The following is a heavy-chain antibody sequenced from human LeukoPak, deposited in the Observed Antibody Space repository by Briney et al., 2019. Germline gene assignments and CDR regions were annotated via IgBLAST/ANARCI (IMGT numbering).Heavy chain of an antibody. J-gene: IGHJ6*03. CDR2: INPNSGGT. D-gene: IGHD3-9*01. Sequence: ASVKVSCKASGYTLTGYYMHWVRQAPGQGLEWMGWINPNSGGTNYAQKFQGRVTMTRETSISTAYMELSRLRSDDTAVYYWARDPDILTGPPYDYYCYMDVWGKGTTVTVSS. CDR1: GYTLTGYY. V-gene: IGHV1-2*02. CDR3: ARDPDILTGPPYDYYCYMDV.